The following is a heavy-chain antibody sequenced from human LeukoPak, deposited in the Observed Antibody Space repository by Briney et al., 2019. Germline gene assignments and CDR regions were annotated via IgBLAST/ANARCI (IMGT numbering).Heavy chain of an antibody. CDR1: GYTFSSYA. D-gene: IGHD2/OR15-2a*01. CDR2: INAGNGNT. J-gene: IGHJ4*02. Sequence: GASVKVSCKASGYTFSSYAMHWVRQASGQRLEWMGWINAGNGNTKYSQKFQGRVTITRDTSASTAYMELSSLRSEDTAVYYCAREGQEYAFDYWGQGTLVTVSS. CDR3: AREGQEYAFDY. V-gene: IGHV1-3*01.